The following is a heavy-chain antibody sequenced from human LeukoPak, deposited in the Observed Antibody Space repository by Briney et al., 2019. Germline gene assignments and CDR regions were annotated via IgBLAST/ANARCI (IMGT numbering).Heavy chain of an antibody. J-gene: IGHJ5*02. D-gene: IGHD4-17*01. V-gene: IGHV4-39*07. CDR3: ARDLPKMTTVTAFGWFDP. Sequence: SEALSLTCTVSGGSISSSSYYWGWIRQPPGKGLEWIGSVYYSGSTYYNPSLKSRVTISVDTSKNQFSLKLSSVTAADTAVYYCARDLPKMTTVTAFGWFDPWGQGTLVTVSS. CDR2: VYYSGST. CDR1: GGSISSSSYY.